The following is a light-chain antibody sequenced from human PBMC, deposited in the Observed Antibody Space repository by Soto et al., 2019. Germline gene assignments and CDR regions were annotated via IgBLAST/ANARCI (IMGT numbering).Light chain of an antibody. CDR2: DAS. CDR3: QQYGSSLSIT. J-gene: IGKJ5*01. CDR1: QSVSSY. Sequence: EIVLTQSPATLSLSPGERATLSCRASQSVSSYLAWHQQKPGQAPRLLIYDASSRATGIPDRFSGSGSGTDFTLTISRLEPEDFAVYYCQQYGSSLSITFGQGTRLEIK. V-gene: IGKV3-20*01.